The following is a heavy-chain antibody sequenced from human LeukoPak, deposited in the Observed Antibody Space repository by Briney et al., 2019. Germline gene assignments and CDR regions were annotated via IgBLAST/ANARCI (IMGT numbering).Heavy chain of an antibody. CDR1: GYTLTELS. Sequence: ASVKVSCKVSGYTLTELSMHWVRQAPGKGLEWMGGFDPEDGETIYAQKFQGRVTMAEDTSTDTAYMELSSLRSGDTAVYYCATGYSSGWPFDYWGQGTLVTVSS. V-gene: IGHV1-24*01. D-gene: IGHD6-19*01. CDR3: ATGYSSGWPFDY. CDR2: FDPEDGET. J-gene: IGHJ4*02.